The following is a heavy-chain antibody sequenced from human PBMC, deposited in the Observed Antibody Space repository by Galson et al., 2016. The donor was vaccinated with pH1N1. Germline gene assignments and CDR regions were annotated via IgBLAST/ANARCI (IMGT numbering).Heavy chain of an antibody. CDR2: ISGYGSSP. Sequence: SLRLSCAASGFTFSNHAMHWVRQAPGKGLEYVAGISGYGSSPQYANSVKDRFIFSRVNTKNTLYLQMGSLRVEDMALYYCARSLNYDSWSGYSDYSMDLCGQGPTFTVSS. V-gene: IGHV3-64*01. CDR1: GFTFSNHA. J-gene: IGHJ6*02. CDR3: ARSLNYDSWSGYSDYSMDL. D-gene: IGHD3-3*01.